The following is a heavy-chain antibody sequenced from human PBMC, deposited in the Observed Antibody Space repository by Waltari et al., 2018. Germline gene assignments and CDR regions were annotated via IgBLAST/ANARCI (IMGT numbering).Heavy chain of an antibody. J-gene: IGHJ5*02. CDR3: ARLSPYTSSGDFFDP. V-gene: IGHV4-38-2*01. D-gene: IGHD2-21*02. CDR1: GFPIGSEYY. CDR2: TYHSGSA. Sequence: QVQLQESGPRLVKPSETLSLTCSVSGFPIGSEYYWAWVRQSPGEGLLWIGGTYHSGSADYNPSLKGRVTISVDTSKNQFSLKLTSVTVADSGVYYCARLSPYTSSGDFFDPWGQGALVTVSS.